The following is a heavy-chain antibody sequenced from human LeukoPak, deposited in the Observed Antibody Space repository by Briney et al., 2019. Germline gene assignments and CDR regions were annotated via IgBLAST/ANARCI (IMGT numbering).Heavy chain of an antibody. J-gene: IGHJ3*02. CDR1: GFTFSNYA. CDR3: ARDPAGDAFDI. Sequence: PGGSLRLSCAASGFTFSNYAMSWVRQAPGKGLEWVSVIYSGGSTYYADSVKGRFTISRDNSKNTLYLQMNSLRAEDTAVYYCARDPAGDAFDIWGQGTMVTVSS. CDR2: IYSGGST. V-gene: IGHV3-66*01.